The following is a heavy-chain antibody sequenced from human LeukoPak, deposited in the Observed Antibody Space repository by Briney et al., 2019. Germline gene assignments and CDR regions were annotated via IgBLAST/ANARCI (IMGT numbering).Heavy chain of an antibody. D-gene: IGHD5-12*01. CDR1: GGSIGSYY. CDR3: ARKVATIGRFDY. J-gene: IGHJ4*02. V-gene: IGHV4-59*01. CDR2: IYYSGST. Sequence: SETLSLTCTVSGGSIGSYYWSWIRQPPGKGLEWIGYIYYSGSTNYNPSLKSRVTISVDTSKNQFSLKLSSVTAADTAVYYCARKVATIGRFDYWGQGTLVTVSS.